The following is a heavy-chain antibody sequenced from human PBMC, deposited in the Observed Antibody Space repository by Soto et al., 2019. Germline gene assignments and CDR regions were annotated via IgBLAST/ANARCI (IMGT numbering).Heavy chain of an antibody. CDR2: IFPQSGAT. D-gene: IGHD1-1*01. Sequence: QVQLVQSGAEVKKPGASVRVSCKSSGYTFSDYNVHWVRQAPGQGLEWLGWIFPQSGATKYTQRLQGRVTMTRDTSISAVYKELSGLRSDDTAAYYCARESSTWNQSCNPTTCALDQWGQGTLVIVSS. CDR1: GYTFSDYN. CDR3: ARESSTWNQSCNPTTCALDQ. J-gene: IGHJ4*02. V-gene: IGHV1-2*02.